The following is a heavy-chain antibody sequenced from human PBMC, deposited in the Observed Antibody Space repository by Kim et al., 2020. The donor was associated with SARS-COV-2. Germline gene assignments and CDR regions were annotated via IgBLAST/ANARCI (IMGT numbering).Heavy chain of an antibody. J-gene: IGHJ4*02. V-gene: IGHV3-53*04. D-gene: IGHD6-19*01. CDR3: ARLGSSSGWYR. Sequence: TYYADSVKGRFTISRHNSKNTLYLQMNSLRAEDTAVYYCARLGSSSGWYRWGQGTLVTVSS. CDR2: T.